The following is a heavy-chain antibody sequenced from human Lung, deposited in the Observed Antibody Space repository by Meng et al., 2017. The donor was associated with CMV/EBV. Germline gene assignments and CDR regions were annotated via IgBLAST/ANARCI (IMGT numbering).Heavy chain of an antibody. CDR3: SRWSLVHYNMDV. CDR1: GGSISSADHY. CDR2: IYYSGST. J-gene: IGHJ6*02. Sequence: SCTVTGGSISSADHYWSWIRQTPGKGLEWIGYIYYSGSTYYIPSLKSRVIMSVDTSKNHFSLNLTSVTAADTAVDYCSRWSLVHYNMDVWGQGTAVTVSS. D-gene: IGHD3-16*01. V-gene: IGHV4-30-4*01.